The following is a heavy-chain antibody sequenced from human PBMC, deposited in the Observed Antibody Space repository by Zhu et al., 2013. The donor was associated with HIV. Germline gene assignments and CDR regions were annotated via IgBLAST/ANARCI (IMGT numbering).Heavy chain of an antibody. Sequence: QVQLVQSGAEVKKPGSSVKVSCKASGGTFSSYAISWVRQAPGQGLEWMGMINPNGGSTSYSQKFQGRVTMTRDTSTSIVYMELNSLTSEDTAVYYCARDSQYDSTWIDHWGQGTLVIVSS. CDR3: ARDSQYDSTWIDH. J-gene: IGHJ4*02. CDR2: INPNGGST. CDR1: GGTFSSYA. V-gene: IGHV1-46*01. D-gene: IGHD3-22*01.